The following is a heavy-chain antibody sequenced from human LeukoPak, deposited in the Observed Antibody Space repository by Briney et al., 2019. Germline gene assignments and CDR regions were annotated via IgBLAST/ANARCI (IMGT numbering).Heavy chain of an antibody. J-gene: IGHJ5*02. CDR2: IYTSGST. CDR3: ARDTLYWFDP. V-gene: IGHV4-61*02. CDR1: GGSISSSSYY. Sequence: SETLSLTCTVSGGSISSSSYYWSWIRQPAGKGLEWIGRIYTSGSTNYNPSLKSRVTISVDTSKNQFSLKLSSVTAADTAVYYCARDTLYWFDPWGPGTLVTVSS.